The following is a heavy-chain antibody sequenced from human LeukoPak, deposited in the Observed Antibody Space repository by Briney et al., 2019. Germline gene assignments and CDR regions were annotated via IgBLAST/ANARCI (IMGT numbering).Heavy chain of an antibody. CDR1: GFTFSSYG. D-gene: IGHD3-22*01. CDR2: IRYDGSNK. V-gene: IGHV3-30*02. Sequence: GGSLRLSCAASGFTFSSYGMHWVRQAPGKGLEWGAFIRYDGSNKYNADSVKGRFTISRDNSKNTLYLQMNSLGAEDTAVYYCAKDQAEGYYDSSGPVDYWGQGTLVTVSS. J-gene: IGHJ4*02. CDR3: AKDQAEGYYDSSGPVDY.